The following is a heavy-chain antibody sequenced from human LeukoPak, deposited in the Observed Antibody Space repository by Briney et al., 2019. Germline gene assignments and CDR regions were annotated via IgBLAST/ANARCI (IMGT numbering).Heavy chain of an antibody. CDR3: AKLLSWSNDY. J-gene: IGHJ4*02. CDR2: IRYDGSNK. Sequence: PGGSLRLSCEASGFMFSSYAMHWVRQAPGKGLEWVAFIRYDGSNKYYADSVKGRFTISRDNSKNTLYLQMNSLRAEDTAVYYCAKLLSWSNDYWGQGTLVTVSS. CDR1: GFMFSSYA. D-gene: IGHD6-13*01. V-gene: IGHV3-30*02.